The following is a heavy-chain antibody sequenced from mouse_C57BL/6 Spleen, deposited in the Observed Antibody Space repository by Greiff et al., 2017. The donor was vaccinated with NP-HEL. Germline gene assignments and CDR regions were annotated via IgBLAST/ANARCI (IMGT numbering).Heavy chain of an antibody. CDR1: GYTFTDYE. J-gene: IGHJ2*01. Sequence: QVQLQQSGAELVRPGASVTLSCKASGYTFTDYEMHWVKQTPVHGLEWIGAIDPETGGTAYNQKFKGKAILTAGKSSSTAYMELRSLTSEDSAVYYCTRGDTTVVGGYYFDYWGQGTTLTVSS. V-gene: IGHV1-15*01. D-gene: IGHD1-1*01. CDR3: TRGDTTVVGGYYFDY. CDR2: IDPETGGT.